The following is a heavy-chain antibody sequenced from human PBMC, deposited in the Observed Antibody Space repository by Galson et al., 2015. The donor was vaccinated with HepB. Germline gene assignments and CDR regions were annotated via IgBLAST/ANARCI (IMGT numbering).Heavy chain of an antibody. CDR3: AGGSYDYGDL. D-gene: IGHD2-2*01. J-gene: IGHJ4*02. CDR2: ITSISNYI. Sequence: SLRLSCEASGFTFNSYPMNWVRQAPGKGLACVSTITSISNYIYYADAVKGRFTISRDTAKNSLYLQMNSLTAEDTGVYYCAGGSYDYGDLWGQGTLVTVSS. V-gene: IGHV3-21*01. CDR1: GFTFNSYP.